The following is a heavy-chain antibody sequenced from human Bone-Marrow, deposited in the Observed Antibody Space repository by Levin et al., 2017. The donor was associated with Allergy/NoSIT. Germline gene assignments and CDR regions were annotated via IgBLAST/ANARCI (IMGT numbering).Heavy chain of an antibody. V-gene: IGHV3-30*03. D-gene: IGHD3-3*01. J-gene: IGHJ4*02. Sequence: GESLKISCKASGYTFTTYDINWVRQAPGKGLEWMAVISSDGTNKYFGDSVKGRLTISRDNPDNMVSLQLNSLRVEDAGLYYCARGGFRLFGERDAPDSWGRGTLVAVSS. CDR3: ARGGFRLFGERDAPDS. CDR2: ISSDGTNK. CDR1: GYTFTTYD.